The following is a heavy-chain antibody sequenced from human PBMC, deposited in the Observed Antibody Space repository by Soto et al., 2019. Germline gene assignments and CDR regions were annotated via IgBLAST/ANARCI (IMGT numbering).Heavy chain of an antibody. CDR3: VGGRDYYY. CDR1: SGSITTSVL. Sequence: VQLKESGPGLVRPSGTLSLTCDVSSGSITTSVLWTWVRQFPGKGLEWIGEIAHDGHTNYNPSLSGRVTMSVDLSNSQFSRNVASVTAADTDVYFCVGGRDYYYWGQGTLVTVSS. CDR2: IAHDGHT. J-gene: IGHJ4*02. D-gene: IGHD1-26*01. V-gene: IGHV4-4*02.